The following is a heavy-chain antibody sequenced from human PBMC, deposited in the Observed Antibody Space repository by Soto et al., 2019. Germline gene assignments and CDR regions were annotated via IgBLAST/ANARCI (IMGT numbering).Heavy chain of an antibody. CDR3: ARESGGYYSYTRYGLDV. V-gene: IGHV4-31*03. CDR1: GGSISSVGHY. D-gene: IGHD6-25*01. Sequence: KPSETLSLTCSVSGGSISSVGHYWTWIRQQPGKGLEWIGYIYYSGSTDYNPSLKSRVTISVDRSKNQFSLNLSSVTAADTAIYYCARESGGYYSYTRYGLDVWGQGTTVTVSS. CDR2: IYYSGST. J-gene: IGHJ6*02.